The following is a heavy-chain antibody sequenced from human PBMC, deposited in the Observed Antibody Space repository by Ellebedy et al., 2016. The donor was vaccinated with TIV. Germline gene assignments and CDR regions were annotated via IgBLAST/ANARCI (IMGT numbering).Heavy chain of an antibody. CDR3: VKDAPNGSIDY. Sequence: GESLKISXAASGFTFDRYNMHWVRQPPGKGLESVSIIAWDGSATKYADSVKGRFTISRDNRKNSLYLQMDNLATEDTAFYYCVKDAPNGSIDYWGQGTLVTVSS. J-gene: IGHJ4*02. CDR2: IAWDGSAT. D-gene: IGHD6-13*01. CDR1: GFTFDRYN. V-gene: IGHV3-43*01.